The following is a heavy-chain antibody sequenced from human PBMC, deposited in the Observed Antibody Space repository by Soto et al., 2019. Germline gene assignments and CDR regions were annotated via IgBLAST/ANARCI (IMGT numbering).Heavy chain of an antibody. CDR1: GITLSSYW. V-gene: IGHV3-74*01. J-gene: IGHJ4*02. CDR2: IHSDGSST. Sequence: PGGSLRLSCAASGITLSSYWMYWVRQAPGKGLVWVSRIHSDGSSTSYADSVKGRFTISRDNTKNTLYLQMNGLRAEDTAVYYYAVRGGYTTSLDYWGQGTLVTVSS. CDR3: AVRGGYTTSLDY. D-gene: IGHD2-2*02.